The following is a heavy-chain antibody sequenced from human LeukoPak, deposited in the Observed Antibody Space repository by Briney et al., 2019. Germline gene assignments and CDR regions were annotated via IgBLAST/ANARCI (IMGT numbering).Heavy chain of an antibody. CDR2: ISSSSGTI. D-gene: IGHD4-17*01. V-gene: IGHV3-48*01. J-gene: IGHJ4*02. CDR3: APNYGDWYFDY. CDR1: GFTFSSYR. Sequence: GGSLRLSCAASGFTFSSYRMNWVRQAPGKGLGWVSYISSSSGTIYYADSVKGRFTISRDNAKNSLYLQMNSLRAEDTAVYYCAPNYGDWYFDYWGQGTLVTVSS.